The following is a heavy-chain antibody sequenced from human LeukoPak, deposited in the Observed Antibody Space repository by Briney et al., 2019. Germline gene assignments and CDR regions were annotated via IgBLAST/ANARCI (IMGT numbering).Heavy chain of an antibody. J-gene: IGHJ4*02. V-gene: IGHV3-73*01. D-gene: IGHD4-23*01. CDR1: GFTFSDSA. Sequence: GGSLRLSCAASGFTFSDSAMHWVRQASGKGLEWVGRIRNKANNYATAYAASVKGRFTISRDDSKNTAYLQMNSLKTEDTAVYYCTTATTVVADFDYWGQGTPVTVSS. CDR3: TTATTVVADFDY. CDR2: IRNKANNYAT.